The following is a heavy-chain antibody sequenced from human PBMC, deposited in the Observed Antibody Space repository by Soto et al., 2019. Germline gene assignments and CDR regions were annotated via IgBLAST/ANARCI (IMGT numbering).Heavy chain of an antibody. J-gene: IGHJ3*02. V-gene: IGHV1-18*01. CDR2: ISTYNGNR. CDR1: GYSFTNYN. CDR3: AREVGGTFFEAFDT. Sequence: QVHLVQSGAEVRKPGASVKVSCKASGYSFTNYNIGWVRQAPGQGLEWMGWISTYNGNRNYAQKFQGRVTMTTDTSTTTADMELRGLRPDDTAVYYCAREVGGTFFEAFDTWVQGTRVTVSS. D-gene: IGHD1-26*01.